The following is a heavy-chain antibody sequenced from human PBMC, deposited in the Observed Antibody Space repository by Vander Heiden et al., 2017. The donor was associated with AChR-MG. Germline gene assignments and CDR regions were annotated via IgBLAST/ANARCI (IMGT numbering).Heavy chain of an antibody. CDR1: GYTFPGYY. Sequence: QVQLVQSGAEVKKPGASVKVSCKASGYTFPGYYMHWVRQAPGQGLEWMGWINPNSGGTNYAQKLQGRVTMTRDTSISTAYRELSRLRSDETAVYYCARALAYYYDSSGYYYFDYWGQGTLVTVSS. J-gene: IGHJ4*02. CDR3: ARALAYYYDSSGYYYFDY. D-gene: IGHD3-22*01. CDR2: INPNSGGT. V-gene: IGHV1-2*02.